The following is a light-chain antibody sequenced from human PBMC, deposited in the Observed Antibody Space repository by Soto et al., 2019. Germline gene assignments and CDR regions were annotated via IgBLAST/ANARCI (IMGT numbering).Light chain of an antibody. CDR3: SSYTTISTLV. Sequence: QSALTQPASVSGSPGQSITISCTGTSSDVGGYNYVSWYQQHPGKAPKLMIYDVSNRPSGVSNRFSGSKSGNTASLTISGLQADDEADYYCSSYTTISTLVFGGGTKLIVL. V-gene: IGLV2-14*03. CDR2: DVS. J-gene: IGLJ2*01. CDR1: SSDVGGYNY.